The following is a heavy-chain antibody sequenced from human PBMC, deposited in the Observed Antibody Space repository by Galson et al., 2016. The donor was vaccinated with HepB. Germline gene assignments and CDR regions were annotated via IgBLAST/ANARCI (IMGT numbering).Heavy chain of an antibody. Sequence: SLRLSCATSGFTFNNYAMNWFRQAPGKGLEWVSGNRWNSGTIGYADSVKGRFTISRDNGKNSLYLQMNSLRPEGTALYYCAKDCTISVAGPFACWGQGTLVIVSS. V-gene: IGHV3-9*01. CDR2: NRWNSGTI. CDR1: GFTFNNYA. D-gene: IGHD6-19*01. CDR3: AKDCTISVAGPFAC. J-gene: IGHJ4*02.